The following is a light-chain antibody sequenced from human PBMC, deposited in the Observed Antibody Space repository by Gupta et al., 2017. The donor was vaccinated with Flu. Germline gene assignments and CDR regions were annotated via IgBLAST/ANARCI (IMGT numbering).Light chain of an antibody. J-gene: IGKJ1*01. CDR2: WAS. CDR3: QQYDNSPQT. Sequence: DIAMTQSPGSLAVSLGERATINCKSSQSVLYSSNNKNFLAWYQQKPGHPPKLLISWASTRESGVPERFSGSGSGTDFTLTISSLQAEDVAVYYCQQYDNSPQTFGQGTKVEIK. CDR1: QSVLYSSNNKNF. V-gene: IGKV4-1*01.